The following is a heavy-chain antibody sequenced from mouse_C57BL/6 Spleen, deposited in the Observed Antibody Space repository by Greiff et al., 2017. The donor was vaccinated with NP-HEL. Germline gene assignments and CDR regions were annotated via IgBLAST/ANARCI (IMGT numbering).Heavy chain of an antibody. CDR2: INPSNGGT. Sequence: QVQLQQPGTELVKPGASVKLSCKASGYTFTSYWMHWVKQRPGQGLEWIGNINPSNGGTNYNEKFKSKATLTVDKSSSTAYMQLSSLTSEDSAVYYGARGFGYYGSSLHFDYWGQGTTLTVSS. J-gene: IGHJ2*01. V-gene: IGHV1-53*01. D-gene: IGHD1-1*01. CDR1: GYTFTSYW. CDR3: ARGFGYYGSSLHFDY.